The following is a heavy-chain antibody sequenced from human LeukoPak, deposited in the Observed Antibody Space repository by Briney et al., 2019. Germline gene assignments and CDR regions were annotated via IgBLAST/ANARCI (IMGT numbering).Heavy chain of an antibody. Sequence: PSETLSLTCTVSGGSISSGDYYWSWIRQPPGKGLEWIGYIYYSGSTYYNPSLKSRVTISVDTSKNQFSLKLSSVTAADTAVYYCARGEARYCSSTSCTKGVDIWGQGTMVTVSS. CDR3: ARGEARYCSSTSCTKGVDI. CDR2: IYYSGST. V-gene: IGHV4-30-4*01. D-gene: IGHD2-2*01. J-gene: IGHJ3*02. CDR1: GGSISSGDYY.